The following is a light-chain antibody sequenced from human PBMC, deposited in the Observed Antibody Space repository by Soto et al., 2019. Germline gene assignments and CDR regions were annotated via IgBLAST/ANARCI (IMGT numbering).Light chain of an antibody. J-gene: IGKJ4*01. V-gene: IGKV3-20*01. Sequence: ALSQSPGALSLSQGESATLSWRASQSVSSSYLAWYQQKPGQAPRLLIYGASSRATGIPDRFSGSGSGTDFTLTISRLEPEDFAVYYCQQYGSSPLTFGGGTKVDIK. CDR1: QSVSSSY. CDR3: QQYGSSPLT. CDR2: GAS.